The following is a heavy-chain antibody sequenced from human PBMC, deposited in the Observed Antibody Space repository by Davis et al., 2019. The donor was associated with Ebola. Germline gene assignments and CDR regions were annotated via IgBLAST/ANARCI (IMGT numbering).Heavy chain of an antibody. J-gene: IGHJ6*02. CDR1: GDSVFGKNGA. D-gene: IGHD3-16*01. CDR3: VRGWGPSGLDV. CDR2: TYYTSKWHN. V-gene: IGHV6-1*01. Sequence: HSQTLSLTCAISGDSVFGKNGAWNWIRQSPSRGLEWLGRTYYTSKWHNDYGESVKSRITINPDTSTNQLSLQLNSVTPEDAAVYYCVRGWGPSGLDVWGQGTTVTVSS.